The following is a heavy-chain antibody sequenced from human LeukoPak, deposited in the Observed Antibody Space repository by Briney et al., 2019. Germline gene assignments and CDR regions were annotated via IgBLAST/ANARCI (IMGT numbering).Heavy chain of an antibody. CDR2: INHSGSS. D-gene: IGHD2-2*01. CDR3: ARPNHCSSTNCNDAFDI. CDR1: GESFSGYY. J-gene: IGHJ3*02. Sequence: PSETLSLTCAVYGESFSGYYWTWIRQPPGKGLEWIGDINHSGSSNYNPSLKSRVTISVDTSKNQFSLKLSSVTAADTAVYYCARPNHCSSTNCNDAFDIWGRGTMVTVSS. V-gene: IGHV4-34*01.